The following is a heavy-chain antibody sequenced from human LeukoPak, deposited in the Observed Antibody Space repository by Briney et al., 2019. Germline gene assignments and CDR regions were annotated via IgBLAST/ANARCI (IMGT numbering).Heavy chain of an antibody. CDR1: GGSISSSSYY. J-gene: IGHJ4*02. V-gene: IGHV4-39*07. Sequence: SETLSLTCTVSGGSISSSSYYWGWIRQPPGKGLEWIGSIYYSGSTYYNPSLKSRVTISVDTSKNQFSLKLSSVTAADTAVYYCASVPQDSSGYYFDYWGQGTLVTVSS. CDR3: ASVPQDSSGYYFDY. CDR2: IYYSGST. D-gene: IGHD3-22*01.